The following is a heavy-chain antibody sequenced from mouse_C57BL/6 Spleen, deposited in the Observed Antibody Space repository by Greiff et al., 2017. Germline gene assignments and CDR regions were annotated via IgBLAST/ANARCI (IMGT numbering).Heavy chain of an antibody. CDR3: ARSYDYYAMDY. J-gene: IGHJ4*01. Sequence: EVQLVESGGGLVKPGGSLKLSCAASGFTFSSYAMSWVRQTPEKRLEWVATISDGGSYTYYPDNVKGRFTLSRDNAKNNLYLQMSHLKSEDTAMYYCARSYDYYAMDYWGQGTSVTVSS. CDR1: GFTFSSYA. CDR2: ISDGGSYT. V-gene: IGHV5-4*01.